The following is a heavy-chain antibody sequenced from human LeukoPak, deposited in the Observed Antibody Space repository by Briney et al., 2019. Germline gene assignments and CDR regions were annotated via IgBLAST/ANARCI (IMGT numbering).Heavy chain of an antibody. CDR2: IYYSGST. CDR1: GGSFSGYY. CDR3: ARSRKNDCSSTSCCTDY. D-gene: IGHD2-2*02. Sequence: SETLSLTCAVYGGSFSGYYWSWIRQPPGKGLEWIGSIYYSGSTYYNPSLKSRVTISVDTSKNHFSLKVSSVTAADTAVYYCARSRKNDCSSTSCCTDYWGQGTLVTVSS. J-gene: IGHJ4*02. V-gene: IGHV4-34*01.